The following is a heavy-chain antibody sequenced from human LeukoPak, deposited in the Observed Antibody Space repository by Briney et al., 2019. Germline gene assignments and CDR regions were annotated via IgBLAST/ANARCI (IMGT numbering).Heavy chain of an antibody. CDR1: GGSFSGYY. CDR2: IYYRGST. Sequence: SETLSLTCAVYGGSFSGYYWSWIRQPPGKGLEWIGYIYYRGSTNYNPSLKSRVTISVDTSKNQFSLKLSSVTAADTAVYYCARLSGYSSGHYYSDYWGQGTLVTVSS. D-gene: IGHD3-22*01. J-gene: IGHJ4*02. CDR3: ARLSGYSSGHYYSDY. V-gene: IGHV4-59*01.